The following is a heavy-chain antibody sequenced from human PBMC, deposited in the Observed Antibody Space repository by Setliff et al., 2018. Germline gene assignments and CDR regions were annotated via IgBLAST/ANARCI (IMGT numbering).Heavy chain of an antibody. J-gene: IGHJ6*02. Sequence: GGSLRLSCAASGFTFSSYAMHWVRQAPGKGLEWVAVISYDGSNKYYADSVKGRFTISRDNSKNTLYLQMNSLRSEDTAVYYCARNSDGSWPIQDYYYGVDVWGQGTTVTVSS. CDR2: ISYDGSNK. CDR1: GFTFSSYA. D-gene: IGHD6-13*01. V-gene: IGHV3-30-3*01. CDR3: ARNSDGSWPIQDYYYGVDV.